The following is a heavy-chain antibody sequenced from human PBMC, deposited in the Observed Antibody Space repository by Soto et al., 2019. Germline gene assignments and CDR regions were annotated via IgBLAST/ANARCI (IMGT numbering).Heavy chain of an antibody. CDR2: IYYSGST. Sequence: PSETLSLTCTVSGGSISSGGYYWSWIRQHPGKGLEWIGYIYYSGSTYYNPSLKSRVTISVDTSKNQFSLKRSSVTAAETAVYYCARVKRCSSTRCPTSENWFDPWGQGTLVTVSS. J-gene: IGHJ5*02. CDR1: GGSISSGGYY. V-gene: IGHV4-31*02. D-gene: IGHD2-2*01. CDR3: ARVKRCSSTRCPTSENWFDP.